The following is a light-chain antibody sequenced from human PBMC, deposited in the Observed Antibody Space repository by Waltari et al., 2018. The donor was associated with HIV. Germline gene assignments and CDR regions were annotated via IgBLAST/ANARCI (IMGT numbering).Light chain of an antibody. CDR1: KLGDKY. J-gene: IGLJ3*02. V-gene: IGLV3-1*01. CDR3: QAWDSNTWV. CDR2: QDS. Sequence: SYELTQPPSVSVSPGQPASLTCSGDKLGDKYACWYHQKPGQSPVLVIYQDSKRPSGIPERFSGSNSGNTATLTISGTQAMDEADYYCQAWDSNTWVFGGGTKLTVL.